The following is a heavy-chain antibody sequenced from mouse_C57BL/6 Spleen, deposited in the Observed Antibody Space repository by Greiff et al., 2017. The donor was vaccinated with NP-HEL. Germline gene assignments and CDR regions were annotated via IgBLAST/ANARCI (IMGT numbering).Heavy chain of an antibody. CDR1: GYAFSSSW. D-gene: IGHD1-2*01. CDR2: IYPGDGDT. V-gene: IGHV1-82*01. J-gene: IGHJ2*01. Sequence: QVQLKESGPELVKPGASVKISCKASGYAFSSSWMNWVKQRSGKGLEWIGRIYPGDGDTNYNGKFKGKATLTADKSSSTACMQLSSRPSEDAAVYFCASHYDASYYLDYWGQGTTLTVSA. CDR3: ASHYDASYYLDY.